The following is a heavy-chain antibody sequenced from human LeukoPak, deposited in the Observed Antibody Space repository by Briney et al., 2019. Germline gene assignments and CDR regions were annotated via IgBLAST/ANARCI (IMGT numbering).Heavy chain of an antibody. CDR1: TFSFSTYG. CDR3: AKTPSPYSSSSRGYFDY. V-gene: IGHV3-30*02. J-gene: IGHJ4*02. CDR2: IQYDGSIK. Sequence: GGSLRLSCAASTFSFSTYGMHWVRQAPGKGLEWVAFIQYDGSIKLYGDSVKGRFTISRGNSKNTLYLQMNSLRAEDTAVYYCAKTPSPYSSSSRGYFDYWGQGTLVTVSS. D-gene: IGHD6-6*01.